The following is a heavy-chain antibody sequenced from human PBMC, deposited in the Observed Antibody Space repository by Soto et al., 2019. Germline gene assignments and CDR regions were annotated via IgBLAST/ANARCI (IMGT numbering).Heavy chain of an antibody. J-gene: IGHJ6*03. V-gene: IGHV4-34*01. D-gene: IGHD3-3*01. CDR3: ASGRPIFGVVKGGYYYYMDV. CDR2: INHSGST. CDR1: GGSFSGYY. Sequence: SETLSLTCAVYGGSFSGYYWSWIRQPPGKGLEWIGEINHSGSTNYNPSLKSRVTISVDTSKNQFSLKLSSVTAADTAVYYCASGRPIFGVVKGGYYYYMDVWGKGTTVTVSS.